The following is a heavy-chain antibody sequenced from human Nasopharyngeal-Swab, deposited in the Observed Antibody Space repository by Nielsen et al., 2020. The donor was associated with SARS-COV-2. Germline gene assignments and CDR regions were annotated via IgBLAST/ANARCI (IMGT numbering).Heavy chain of an antibody. D-gene: IGHD3-22*01. J-gene: IGHJ4*02. V-gene: IGHV4-59*06. CDR3: ARARVGMIVVVGAFDY. CDR1: GGSISSYY. CDR2: IYYSGST. Sequence: SETLSLTCTVSGGSISSYYWSWIRQHPGKGLEWIGYIYYSGSTYYNPSLKSRVTISVDTSKNQFSLKLSSVTAADTAVYYCARARVGMIVVVGAFDYWGQGTLVTVSS.